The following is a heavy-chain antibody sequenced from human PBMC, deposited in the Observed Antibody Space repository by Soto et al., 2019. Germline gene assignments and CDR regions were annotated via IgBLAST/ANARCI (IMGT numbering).Heavy chain of an antibody. Sequence: SETLSLTCAVSGGSINSNNWWSWVRQSTGKGLEWIGEIYYGGSPNYNPSLKSRVTISIYTSKNQFSLKLTSMTAADTAVYFCARGSGSYYNGDHYYYGMDVWGRGTTVT. J-gene: IGHJ6*02. D-gene: IGHD3-10*01. V-gene: IGHV4-4*02. CDR2: IYYGGSP. CDR3: ARGSGSYYNGDHYYYGMDV. CDR1: GGSINSNNW.